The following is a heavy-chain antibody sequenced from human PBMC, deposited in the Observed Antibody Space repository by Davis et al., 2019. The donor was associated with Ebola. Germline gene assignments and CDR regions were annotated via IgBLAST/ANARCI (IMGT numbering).Heavy chain of an antibody. D-gene: IGHD3-10*01. CDR2: IYYSGST. CDR3: ARRRFYIEGGWFDP. V-gene: IGHV4-31*03. CDR1: GGSISSGGYY. J-gene: IGHJ5*02. Sequence: PSETLSLTCTVSGGSISSGGYYWSWIRQHPGKGPEWIGYIYYSGSTYYNPSLKSRVAISVDTSKNQFSLKLSSVTAADTAVYYCARRRFYIEGGWFDPWGQGTLVTVSS.